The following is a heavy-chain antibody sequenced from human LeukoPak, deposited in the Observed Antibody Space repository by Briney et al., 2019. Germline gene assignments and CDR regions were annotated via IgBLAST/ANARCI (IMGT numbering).Heavy chain of an antibody. CDR3: AKATVTSCIGAFCYPFDS. CDR1: GFTFTTYW. Sequence: GGSLRLSCAASGFTFTTYWMSWVRQAPGKGLEWVAFIRYDGNNKYYADSVKGRFTISRDNSHNTLYLQMNSLRAEDTAIYYCAKATVTSCIGAFCYPFDSWGQGTLVTVSS. J-gene: IGHJ4*02. D-gene: IGHD2-15*01. V-gene: IGHV3-30*02. CDR2: IRYDGNNK.